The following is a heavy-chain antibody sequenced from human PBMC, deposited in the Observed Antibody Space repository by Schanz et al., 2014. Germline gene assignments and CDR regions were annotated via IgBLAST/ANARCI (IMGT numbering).Heavy chain of an antibody. CDR3: ARDLTVDTGYVVHYYYYGMDV. CDR1: GYTFTDYP. J-gene: IGHJ6*02. CDR2: INTASGNT. D-gene: IGHD5-12*01. Sequence: QVQLVQSGAEVKKPGASVKVSCKTSGYTFTDYPINWVRQAPGRRLEWMGWINTASGNTRYSEAFQGRVTITRDTSASTAYMELTSLRSEDTAVYFCARDLTVDTGYVVHYYYYGMDVSGQWTTVTVSS. V-gene: IGHV1-3*04.